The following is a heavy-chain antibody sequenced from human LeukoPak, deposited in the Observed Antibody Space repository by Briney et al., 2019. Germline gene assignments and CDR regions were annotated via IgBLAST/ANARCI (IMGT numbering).Heavy chain of an antibody. D-gene: IGHD6-13*01. Sequence: SETLSLTCAVYGGSFSGYYWSWIRQPPGKGLEWIGEINHSGSTNYNPSLKSRVTISVDTSKNQFSLKLSSVTAADTAVYYCASYSSSWYWGQGTLVTVSS. V-gene: IGHV4-34*01. CDR1: GGSFSGYY. CDR3: ASYSSSWY. CDR2: INHSGST. J-gene: IGHJ4*02.